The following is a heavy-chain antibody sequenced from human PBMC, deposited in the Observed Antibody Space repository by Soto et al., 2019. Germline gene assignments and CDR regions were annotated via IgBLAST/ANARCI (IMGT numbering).Heavy chain of an antibody. V-gene: IGHV4-30-2*01. D-gene: IGHD1-26*01. CDR2: VNHLETT. CDR3: ARGGGSDSFDY. CDR1: GASITYGGYS. Sequence: SETLSLTCTVSGASITYGGYSWSWIRQTPGKGLEWIGYVNHLETTFYNPSFESRLTLSIDRTKNQFSLNLNSMSAADRAVYFCARGGGSDSFDYWGQGILVTVSS. J-gene: IGHJ4*02.